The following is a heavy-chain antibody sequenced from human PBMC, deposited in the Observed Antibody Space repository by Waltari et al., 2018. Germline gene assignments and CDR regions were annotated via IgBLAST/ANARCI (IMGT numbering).Heavy chain of an antibody. V-gene: IGHV4-34*01. D-gene: IGHD4-17*01. Sequence: QVQLQQWGAGLLKPSETLSLTCAVYGGSFSGYYWSWIRQPPGKGLEWIGEINHSGRTNYNPSLKGRVTISVDTSKNQFSLKLSSVTAADTAVYYCASSRAGDYLYYFDYWGQGTLVTVSS. CDR3: ASSRAGDYLYYFDY. CDR1: GGSFSGYY. CDR2: INHSGRT. J-gene: IGHJ4*02.